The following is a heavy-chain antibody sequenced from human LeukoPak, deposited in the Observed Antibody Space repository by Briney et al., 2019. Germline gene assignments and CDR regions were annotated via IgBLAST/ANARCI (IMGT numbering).Heavy chain of an antibody. CDR2: IGTAGDT. V-gene: IGHV3-13*01. J-gene: IGHJ6*02. Sequence: PGGSLRLSRAASGFTFSSYDMHWVRQATGKGLEWVSAIGTAGDTYYPGPVKGRFTISRENAKNSLYLQMNSLRAGDTAVYYCARGLVVPAANYGMDVWGQGTTVTVSS. D-gene: IGHD2-2*01. CDR1: GFTFSSYD. CDR3: ARGLVVPAANYGMDV.